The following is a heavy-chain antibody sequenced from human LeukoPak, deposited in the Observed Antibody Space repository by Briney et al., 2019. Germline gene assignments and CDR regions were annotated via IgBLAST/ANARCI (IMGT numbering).Heavy chain of an antibody. CDR3: AKGDGYNGCFDS. CDR2: ISKDGSDT. Sequence: GGSLRLSCAASGFNFGDFAMHWVRQPPGKGLEWVSFISKDGSDTYYADSVKGRFTISRDNSKNSLSLQVDNLTSDDTALYYCAKGDGYNGCFDSWGQGTRVTVSS. D-gene: IGHD5-24*01. V-gene: IGHV3-43*01. CDR1: GFNFGDFA. J-gene: IGHJ4*02.